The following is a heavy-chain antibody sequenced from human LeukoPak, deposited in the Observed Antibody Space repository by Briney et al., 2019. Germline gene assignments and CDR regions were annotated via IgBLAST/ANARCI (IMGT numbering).Heavy chain of an antibody. CDR2: MSPNSGNT. V-gene: IGHV1-8*02. D-gene: IGHD3-22*01. CDR1: GFIFTAYY. J-gene: IGHJ4*02. CDR3: TRAPFYFDSSRWD. Sequence: ASVKVSCKASGFIFTAYYIHWVRQATGQGLEWMGWMSPNSGNTGYAQKFQGRVTMTRSTSISTAYMELSSLKSEDTAVYYCTRAPFYFDSSRWDWGQGTLVTVSS.